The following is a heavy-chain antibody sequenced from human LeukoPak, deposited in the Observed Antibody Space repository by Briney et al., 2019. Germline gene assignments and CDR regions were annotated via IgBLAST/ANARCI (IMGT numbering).Heavy chain of an antibody. CDR2: IYYSGST. Sequence: PSQTLSLTCTVSGGSISSGGYYWSWIRQHPGKGLEWIGYIYYSGSTYYNPSLRSRVTISVDTSKNQFSLKLSSVTAADTAVYYCARGGFAVGATDWGTYDYWGQGTLVTVSS. J-gene: IGHJ4*02. CDR1: GGSISSGGYY. D-gene: IGHD1-26*01. CDR3: ARGGFAVGATDWGTYDY. V-gene: IGHV4-31*03.